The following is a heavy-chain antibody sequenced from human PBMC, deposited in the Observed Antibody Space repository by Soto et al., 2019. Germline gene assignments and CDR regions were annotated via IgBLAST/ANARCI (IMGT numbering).Heavy chain of an antibody. CDR3: ARGDITVAGAGADWWFDP. J-gene: IGHJ5*02. Sequence: SETLSLTCAVYGGSFSGYYWSWIRQPPGKGLEWIGEINHSGVTNYNPSLKSRVTISVDTSKNQFSLKLSSVTAADTAVYYCARGDITVAGAGADWWFDPWGQGTLVTVSS. CDR2: INHSGVT. D-gene: IGHD6-19*01. CDR1: GGSFSGYY. V-gene: IGHV4-34*01.